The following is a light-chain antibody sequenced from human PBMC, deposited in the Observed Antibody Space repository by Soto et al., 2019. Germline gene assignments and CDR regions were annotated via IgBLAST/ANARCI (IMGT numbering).Light chain of an antibody. V-gene: IGLV3-21*02. Sequence: SYELTQPPSVSVAPGQTARRTCGGNNIASKSVHWYQQRPGQAPVLVLYDDSNRPSGIPERFSGSNSGSTATLTISSVEAGDEADYFCQVWDISSDQYLFGTGTKVTAL. J-gene: IGLJ1*01. CDR3: QVWDISSDQYL. CDR2: DDS. CDR1: NIASKS.